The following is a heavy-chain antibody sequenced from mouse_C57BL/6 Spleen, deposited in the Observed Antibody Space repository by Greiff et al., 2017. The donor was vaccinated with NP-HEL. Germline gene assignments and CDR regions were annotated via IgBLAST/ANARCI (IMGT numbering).Heavy chain of an antibody. CDR1: GYTFTDYN. J-gene: IGHJ2*01. CDR2: INPNNGGT. CDR3: ARRGVYYFDY. V-gene: IGHV1-22*01. Sequence: EVQRVESGPELVKPGASVKMSCKASGYTFTDYNMHWVKQSHGKSLEWIGYINPNNGGTSYNQKFKGKATLTVNKSSSTAYMELRSLTSEDSAVYYCARRGVYYFDYWGQGTTLTVSS.